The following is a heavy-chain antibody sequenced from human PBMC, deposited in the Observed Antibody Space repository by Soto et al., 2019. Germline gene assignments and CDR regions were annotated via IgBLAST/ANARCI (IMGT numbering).Heavy chain of an antibody. CDR2: ISLTGSVI. J-gene: IGHJ3*01. CDR1: GSTFSGHY. Sequence: XESLSLSCAASGSTFSGHYRTWIRQAPGKGLEWVAYISLTGSVIHYADSVKGRFTISRDNARNSLYLQMDSLRAEDSAVYYCLRRRGFDYFIAFDVSGQGTVVPVSS. V-gene: IGHV3-11*01. D-gene: IGHD5-12*01. CDR3: LRRRGFDYFIAFDV.